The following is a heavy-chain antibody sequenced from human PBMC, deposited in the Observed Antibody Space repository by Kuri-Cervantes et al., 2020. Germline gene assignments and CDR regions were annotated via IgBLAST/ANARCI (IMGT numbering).Heavy chain of an antibody. CDR1: GFTFSSYG. D-gene: IGHD3-3*01. CDR2: ISYDGSNK. J-gene: IGHJ6*02. V-gene: IGHV3-30*18. CDR3: AKDGGLNYDFWSGLGGPYCYYGMDV. Sequence: GESLKISCAASGFTFSSYGMHWVRQAPGKGLEWVAVISYDGSNKYYADSVKGRFTISRDNSKNTLYLQMNSLRAEDTAVYYCAKDGGLNYDFWSGLGGPYCYYGMDVWGQGTTVTVSS.